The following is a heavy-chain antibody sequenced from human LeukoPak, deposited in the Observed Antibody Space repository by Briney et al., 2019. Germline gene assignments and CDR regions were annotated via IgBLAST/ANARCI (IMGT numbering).Heavy chain of an antibody. V-gene: IGHV4-39*07. J-gene: IGHJ5*02. CDR3: AKGAGGFSYYNWFDP. CDR2: LYYSGTT. D-gene: IGHD5-18*01. CDR1: GGSISSSPYY. Sequence: SETLSLTCTVSGGSISSSPYYWGWIRQPPGKRLEWIGSLYYSGTTHYSPSLESRFTISVDTSKNQFSLKLASVTAADTAIYYCAKGAGGFSYYNWFDPWGQRTLVTVSS.